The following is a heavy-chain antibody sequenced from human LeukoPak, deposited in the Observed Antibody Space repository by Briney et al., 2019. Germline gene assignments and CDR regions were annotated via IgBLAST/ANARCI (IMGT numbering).Heavy chain of an antibody. CDR1: GFTFSSYA. V-gene: IGHV3-23*01. D-gene: IGHD1-26*01. CDR3: ARWSVSAIVGATTFDY. J-gene: IGHJ4*02. Sequence: GGSLRLSCAASGFTFSSYAMNWVRQAPGKGLEWVSLISGSTGSTYYADSVKGRFSISRDNSKNTVYLQMNSLGVEDTAVYYCARWSVSAIVGATTFDYWGQGTLVTVSS. CDR2: ISGSTGST.